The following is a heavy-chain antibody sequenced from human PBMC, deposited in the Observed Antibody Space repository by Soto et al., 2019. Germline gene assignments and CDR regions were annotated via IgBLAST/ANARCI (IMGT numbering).Heavy chain of an antibody. CDR1: GFTFSSYA. J-gene: IGHJ6*02. V-gene: IGHV3-30-3*01. CDR3: SRDSIAGMDV. Sequence: QVQLVESGGGVVQPGRSLRLSCAASGFTFSSYAMHWVRQAPGKGLEWVAIISYDGYNKYYADSVKGRFTISRDNSKNTLYLQMNSLRTEDTALYYFSRDSIAGMDVWGQGTTVTVSS. D-gene: IGHD2-21*01. CDR2: ISYDGYNK.